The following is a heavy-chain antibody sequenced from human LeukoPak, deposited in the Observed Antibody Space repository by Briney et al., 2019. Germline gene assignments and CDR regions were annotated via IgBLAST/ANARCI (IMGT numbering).Heavy chain of an antibody. J-gene: IGHJ4*02. CDR1: GFTLSSYY. CDR2: IRYDGSDK. V-gene: IGHV3-30*02. D-gene: IGHD7-27*01. CDR3: ANPFSSGADFDY. Sequence: GGALRLSCAAAGFTLSSYYIHLVRQAPSQGLEWVAFIRYDGSDKYYADSVKGRFTISRDNSKNTLYLQMNSLRAEDTAVYYCANPFSSGADFDYWGQGTLVTVSS.